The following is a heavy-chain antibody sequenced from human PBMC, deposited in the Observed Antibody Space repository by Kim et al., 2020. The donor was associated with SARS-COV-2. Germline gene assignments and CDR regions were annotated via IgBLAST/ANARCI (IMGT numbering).Heavy chain of an antibody. CDR1: GFTFSNAW. Sequence: GGSLRLSCAASGFTFSNAWMSWVRQAPGKGLEWVGRIKSKTDGGTTDYAAPVKGRFTISRDDSKNTLYLQMNSLKTEDTAVYYCTTDPLYCGGDCRIIRDWGQGTLVTVSS. CDR2: IKSKTDGGTT. CDR3: TTDPLYCGGDCRIIRD. J-gene: IGHJ4*02. D-gene: IGHD2-21*02. V-gene: IGHV3-15*01.